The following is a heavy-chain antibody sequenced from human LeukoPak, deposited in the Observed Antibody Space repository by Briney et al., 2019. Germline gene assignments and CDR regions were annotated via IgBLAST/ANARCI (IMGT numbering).Heavy chain of an antibody. CDR2: VSGSGGDT. Sequence: GGSLRLSCVASGFMSSAYSMNWVRQAPGKGLEWVSAVSGSGGDTYYAGSVKGRFTISRDNSKNTLYLQMNSLRAEDTAVYFCAKELIIQPTGTVAFDIWGQGTMVTVSS. CDR3: AKELIIQPTGTVAFDI. D-gene: IGHD1-1*01. CDR1: GFMSSAYS. V-gene: IGHV3-23*01. J-gene: IGHJ3*02.